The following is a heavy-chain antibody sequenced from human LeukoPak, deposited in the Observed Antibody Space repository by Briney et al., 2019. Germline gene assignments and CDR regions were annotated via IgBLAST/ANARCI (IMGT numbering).Heavy chain of an antibody. Sequence: GGSLRLSCAASGFTFSNAWMSWVRQAPGKGLEWVGRINSKTDGGTTDYAAPVKGRFTISRDHSKNTLYLQMNSLKTEDTAVYYCTTGSLLAYCGGDCYFPWGQGTLVTVSS. CDR2: INSKTDGGTT. CDR3: TTGSLLAYCGGDCYFP. J-gene: IGHJ5*02. CDR1: GFTFSNAW. D-gene: IGHD2-21*02. V-gene: IGHV3-15*01.